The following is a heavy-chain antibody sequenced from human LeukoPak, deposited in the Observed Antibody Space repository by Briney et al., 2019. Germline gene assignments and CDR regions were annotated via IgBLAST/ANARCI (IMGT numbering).Heavy chain of an antibody. CDR1: GFTYTDYS. V-gene: IGHV3-21*01. CDR2: ISSSSSYI. Sequence: GGSLRLSCSASGFTYTDYSMSWVRQAPGKGLEWVSSISSSSSYIYYADSVKGRFTISRDNAKNSLYLQMNSLRAEDTAVYYCARDLLRIAVAGTSYYYGMDVWGQGTTVTVSS. CDR3: ARDLLRIAVAGTSYYYGMDV. J-gene: IGHJ6*02. D-gene: IGHD6-19*01.